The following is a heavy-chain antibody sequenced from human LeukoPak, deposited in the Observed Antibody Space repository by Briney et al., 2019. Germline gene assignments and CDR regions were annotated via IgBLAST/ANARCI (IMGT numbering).Heavy chain of an antibody. V-gene: IGHV3-30*18. J-gene: IGHJ4*02. CDR2: TSYDGSNK. D-gene: IGHD6-19*01. CDR3: AKEIAVAGTSFDY. Sequence: PGTSLRLSCAASGFTFSTYGMHWVRRAPGKGLEWVALTSYDGSNKYYADSVKGRFTISRDNSKNTLYLQMNSLRADDTAVYYCAKEIAVAGTSFDYWGQGTLVIVSS. CDR1: GFTFSTYG.